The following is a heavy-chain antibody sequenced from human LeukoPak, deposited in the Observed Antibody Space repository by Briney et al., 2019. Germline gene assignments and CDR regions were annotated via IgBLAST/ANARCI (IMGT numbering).Heavy chain of an antibody. Sequence: PGGSLRLSCAASGFTFDDYAMHWVRQAPGKGLEWVSLISWDGGSTYYADSVKGRFTISRDNSKNSLYLQMNSLRAEDTALYYCAKDGTPNNWNAHYYYYMDVWGKGTTVTVSS. CDR2: ISWDGGST. V-gene: IGHV3-43D*03. CDR1: GFTFDDYA. J-gene: IGHJ6*03. D-gene: IGHD1-1*01. CDR3: AKDGTPNNWNAHYYYYMDV.